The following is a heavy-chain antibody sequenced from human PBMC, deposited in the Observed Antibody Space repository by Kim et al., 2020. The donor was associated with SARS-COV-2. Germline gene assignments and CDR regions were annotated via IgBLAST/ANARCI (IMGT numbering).Heavy chain of an antibody. Sequence: ASVKVSCKASGYTFTNYGVSWVRQAPGQGLEWVGWISAYNSVTNNAQKFQGRVTLTTDTSTGTAYMELRSLRSDDTAVYYCARDKLSGEYFDYWGQGTLV. J-gene: IGHJ4*02. CDR3: ARDKLSGEYFDY. D-gene: IGHD3-10*01. CDR2: ISAYNSVT. CDR1: GYTFTNYG. V-gene: IGHV1-18*01.